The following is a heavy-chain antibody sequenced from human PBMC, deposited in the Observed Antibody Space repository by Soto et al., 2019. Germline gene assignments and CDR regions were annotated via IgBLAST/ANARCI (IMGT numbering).Heavy chain of an antibody. V-gene: IGHV3-23*01. CDR1: GLTFSSHA. CDR2: ISGGGDRT. J-gene: IGHJ4*02. Sequence: PGGSLRLSCAASGLTFSSHAMNWVRQAPGKGLEWVSVISGGGDRTYYADSVKGRFTISRDNSKNTLYLQMNSLRVEDTAVYYCAKGGTVGNSWYYYFDYWGQGTLVTVSS. D-gene: IGHD6-13*01. CDR3: AKGGTVGNSWYYYFDY.